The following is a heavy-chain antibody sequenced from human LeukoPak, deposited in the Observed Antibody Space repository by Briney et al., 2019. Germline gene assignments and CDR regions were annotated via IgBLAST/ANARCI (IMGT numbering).Heavy chain of an antibody. CDR2: ISGSGGST. CDR1: GFTFSSYA. D-gene: IGHD2-15*01. Sequence: PGGSLRLSCAASGFTFSSYAMSWVRQAPGKGLEWVSAISGSGGSTYYADSVKGRFTISRDNSKNTLYLQVNSLRAEDTAVYYCAKELCSGGSCYRGIFDYWGQGTLVTVSS. CDR3: AKELCSGGSCYRGIFDY. V-gene: IGHV3-23*01. J-gene: IGHJ4*02.